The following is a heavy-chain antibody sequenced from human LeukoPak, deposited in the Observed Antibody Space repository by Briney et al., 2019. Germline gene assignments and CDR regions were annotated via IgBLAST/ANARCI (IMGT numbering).Heavy chain of an antibody. Sequence: SETLSLTCAVYGGSFSGYYWSWIRQPPGKGLEWIGEINHSGSTNYNPSLKSRVTISVDTSKNQFSLKLSSVTAADTAVYYCARGGGYRGNDYWGQGTLVTVSS. J-gene: IGHJ4*02. V-gene: IGHV4-34*01. CDR3: ARGGGYRGNDY. CDR2: INHSGST. D-gene: IGHD1-26*01. CDR1: GGSFSGYY.